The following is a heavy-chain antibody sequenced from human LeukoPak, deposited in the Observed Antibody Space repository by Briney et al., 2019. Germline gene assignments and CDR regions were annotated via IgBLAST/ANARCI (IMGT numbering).Heavy chain of an antibody. CDR2: ILHDGSDQ. V-gene: IGHV3-30*02. D-gene: IGHD1-14*01. CDR3: ATDLKSNWYMIDY. CDR1: VLTFSDYA. J-gene: IGHJ4*02. Sequence: PGGSLRLSCAASVLTFSDYAMLWVRQAPGKGLECVAFILHDGSDQFYADSVKGRFTISRDNSKNTVFLQMNGLRGDDTGVYYCATDLKSNWYMIDYWGQGILVTISS.